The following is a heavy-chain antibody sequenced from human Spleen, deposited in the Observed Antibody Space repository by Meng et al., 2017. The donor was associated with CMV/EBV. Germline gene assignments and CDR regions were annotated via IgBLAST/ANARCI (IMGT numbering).Heavy chain of an antibody. J-gene: IGHJ4*02. CDR2: TYYRSKWYN. CDR3: ARDKRSSLGYFDC. D-gene: IGHD6-13*01. Sequence: SGDSVSSNSVAWNWIRQSPSRGLEWLGRTYYRSKWYNDYAVSVKSRITINPDTSKNQFSLQMNSVTPEDTAVYFCARDKRSSLGYFDCWGQGNLVTVSS. CDR1: GDSVSSNSVA. V-gene: IGHV6-1*01.